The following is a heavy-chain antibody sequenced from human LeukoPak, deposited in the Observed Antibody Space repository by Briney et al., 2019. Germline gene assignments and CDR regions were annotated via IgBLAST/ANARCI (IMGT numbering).Heavy chain of an antibody. CDR1: GFTFSSYS. J-gene: IGHJ6*03. CDR2: ISSRGSYI. V-gene: IGHV3-21*01. D-gene: IGHD3-10*01. Sequence: SGGSLRLSCAASGFTFSSYSMNWVRQAPGKGLEWVSSISSRGSYIYYADSVKGRFTISRDNAENSLYLQMNSLRAEDTAVYYCARVDYGSGSYGYYYYYYMDVWGKGTTVTISS. CDR3: ARVDYGSGSYGYYYYYYMDV.